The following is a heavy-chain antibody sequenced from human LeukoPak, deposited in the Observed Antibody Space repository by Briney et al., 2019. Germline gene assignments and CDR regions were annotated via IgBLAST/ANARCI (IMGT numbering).Heavy chain of an antibody. Sequence: GGSLRLSCSASGFTFSNYAMHWARQAPGKGLESVSAISSNGGSTYCADSVKGRFTISRDNSRNTLYLQMSSLRAEDTAVYYCLSGDYWGQGTLVTVSS. D-gene: IGHD3-10*01. V-gene: IGHV3-64D*06. CDR1: GFTFSNYA. J-gene: IGHJ4*02. CDR3: LSGDY. CDR2: ISSNGGST.